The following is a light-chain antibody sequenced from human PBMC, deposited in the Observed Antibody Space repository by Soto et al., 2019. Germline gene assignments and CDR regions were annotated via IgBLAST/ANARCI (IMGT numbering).Light chain of an antibody. CDR3: SSYASSSTYV. CDR2: EVS. J-gene: IGLJ1*01. Sequence: QSVLTQPASVSGSPGQSITISCTGTSSDVGGYNYVSWYQQHPGKAPKLMISEVSTRPSGVSNRVSGSKSGNTASLTISGLQAEDEADYYCSSYASSSTYVFGTGIKVTVL. V-gene: IGLV2-14*01. CDR1: SSDVGGYNY.